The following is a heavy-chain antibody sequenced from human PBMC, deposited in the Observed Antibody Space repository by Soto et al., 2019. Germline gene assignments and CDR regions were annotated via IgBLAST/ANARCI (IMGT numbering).Heavy chain of an antibody. Sequence: SETLSLTCTVSGGSISSGVYYWSWIRQHPGKGLEWIGYIYYSGSTYYNPSLKSRVTISVDTSKNQFSLKLSSVTAADTAVYYCARGYHYYDSSGYYSANWFDPWGQGTLVTVSS. D-gene: IGHD3-22*01. V-gene: IGHV4-31*03. J-gene: IGHJ5*02. CDR2: IYYSGST. CDR3: ARGYHYYDSSGYYSANWFDP. CDR1: GGSISSGVYY.